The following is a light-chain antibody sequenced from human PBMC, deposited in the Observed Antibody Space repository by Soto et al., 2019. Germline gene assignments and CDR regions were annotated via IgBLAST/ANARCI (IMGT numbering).Light chain of an antibody. J-gene: IGKJ1*01. CDR2: DAS. V-gene: IGKV1-5*01. Sequence: IQMTQSPSTLSAYVGDRVTITCRASRSISNWLAWYQQRPGIAPKLLIFDASILQSGVPSRFSGSGSGTEFTLSISRLQTDDFATYYCHQYYSFPRTFGQGTKVDIK. CDR1: RSISNW. CDR3: HQYYSFPRT.